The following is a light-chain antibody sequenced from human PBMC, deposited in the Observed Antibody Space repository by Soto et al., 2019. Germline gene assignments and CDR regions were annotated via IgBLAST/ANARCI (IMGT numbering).Light chain of an antibody. J-gene: IGKJ1*01. CDR2: GAS. Sequence: MVMTQCPATLSVSPGERATLSCRASQSVSSNLAWYQQKPGQAPRLLIYGASTRATGIPARFSGSGSGTEFTLTITSLQSEDFAVYYCQQYKKWPWTFGQGSKVDIK. V-gene: IGKV3-15*01. CDR1: QSVSSN. CDR3: QQYKKWPWT.